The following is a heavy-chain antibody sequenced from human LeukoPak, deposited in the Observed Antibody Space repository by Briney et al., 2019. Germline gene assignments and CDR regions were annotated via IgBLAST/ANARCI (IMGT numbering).Heavy chain of an antibody. V-gene: IGHV1-69*16. CDR1: GGIYRRYS. CDR3: TTYGSNIAEYFEL. CDR2: IVPPLGTA. D-gene: IGHD4-23*01. J-gene: IGHJ1*01. Sequence: GASVKVSCKASGGIYRRYSITWVRQAPGQGLEWMGGIVPPLGTANYAQKFQGRVTITTNESTNTAYMELTSLTSEDAAVYYCTTYGSNIAEYFELWGQGTLVSVSS.